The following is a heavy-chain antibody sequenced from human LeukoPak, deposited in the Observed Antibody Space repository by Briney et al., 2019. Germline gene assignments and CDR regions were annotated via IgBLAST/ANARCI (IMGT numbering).Heavy chain of an antibody. J-gene: IGHJ5*02. D-gene: IGHD3-22*01. Sequence: GGSLRLSCAASGFTFSSYWMHRVRQAPGKGLVWVSRINSDGINTSYADSVKGRFTISRDNAKNTLNLQMNSLRAEDTAVYYCARDLGQYYDTSDNWFDPWGQGTLVTASS. CDR1: GFTFSSYW. CDR3: ARDLGQYYDTSDNWFDP. V-gene: IGHV3-74*01. CDR2: INSDGINT.